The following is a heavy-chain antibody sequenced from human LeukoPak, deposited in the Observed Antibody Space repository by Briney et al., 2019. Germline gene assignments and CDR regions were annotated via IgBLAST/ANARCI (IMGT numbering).Heavy chain of an antibody. Sequence: PGRSLRLPCAASGFTFSRYAMHWVRQAPGKGLEWVAVISYDGSNKYYVDSVKGRFTISRDNSKNTLFLQMNSLRPEDTAVYYCARDRGYSSGWYSDDLNFDYWGQGTLVTVSS. V-gene: IGHV3-30-3*01. CDR3: ARDRGYSSGWYSDDLNFDY. J-gene: IGHJ4*02. D-gene: IGHD6-19*01. CDR1: GFTFSRYA. CDR2: ISYDGSNK.